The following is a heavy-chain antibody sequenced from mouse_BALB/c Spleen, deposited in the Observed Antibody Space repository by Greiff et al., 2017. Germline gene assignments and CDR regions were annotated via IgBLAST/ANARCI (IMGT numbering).Heavy chain of an antibody. CDR3: ARGGYDCDRAMDD. Sequence: QVQLQQSGAELMKPGASVKISCKATGYTFSSYWIEWVKQRPGHGLEWIGEILPGSGSTNYNEKFKGKATFTADTSSNTAYMQLSSLTSEDSAVYYCARGGYDCDRAMDDWGQGTSVTVSS. CDR2: ILPGSGST. CDR1: GYTFSSYW. J-gene: IGHJ4*01. V-gene: IGHV1-9*01. D-gene: IGHD2-4*01.